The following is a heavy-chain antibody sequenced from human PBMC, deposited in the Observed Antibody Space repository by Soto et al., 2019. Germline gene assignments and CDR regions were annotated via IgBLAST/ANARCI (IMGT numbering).Heavy chain of an antibody. J-gene: IGHJ6*02. CDR1: GGTFSSYA. CDR2: IIPIFGTA. V-gene: IGHV1-69*06. CDR3: ARDLLSFIAAAGTDYYYYGMDV. Sequence: AASVKVSCKASGGTFSSYAISWVRQAPGQGLEWMGGIIPIFGTANYAQKFQGRVTITADKSTSTAYMELSSLRSEDTAVYYCARDLLSFIAAAGTDYYYYGMDVWGQGTTVTVSS. D-gene: IGHD6-13*01.